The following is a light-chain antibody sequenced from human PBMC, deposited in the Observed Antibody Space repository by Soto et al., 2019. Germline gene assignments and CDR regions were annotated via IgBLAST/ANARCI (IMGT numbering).Light chain of an antibody. J-gene: IGLJ2*01. CDR3: GTWDSRLIAGV. CDR2: ENN. CDR1: NANIGDNY. V-gene: IGLV1-51*01. Sequence: QSVLTQPPSVSAAPGQKGTISCSGSNANIGDNYVSWYKQVPGTAPKLLIYENNKRPSGIPDRFSGSKSGTSATLGITGLQTGDEAYYYCGTWDSRLIAGVFGGGTKLTVL.